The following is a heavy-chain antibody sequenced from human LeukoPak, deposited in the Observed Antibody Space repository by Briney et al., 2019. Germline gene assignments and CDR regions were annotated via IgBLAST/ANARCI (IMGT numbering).Heavy chain of an antibody. Sequence: GASVKVSCKASGYTFTSYGISWVRQAPGQGLEWMGWISAYNGNTNYAQKLQGRDTMTTDTSTSTAYMELRSLRSDDTAVYYCATTRGVTITAAFDIWGQGTMVTVSS. J-gene: IGHJ3*02. CDR2: ISAYNGNT. V-gene: IGHV1-18*01. D-gene: IGHD3-3*01. CDR3: ATTRGVTITAAFDI. CDR1: GYTFTSYG.